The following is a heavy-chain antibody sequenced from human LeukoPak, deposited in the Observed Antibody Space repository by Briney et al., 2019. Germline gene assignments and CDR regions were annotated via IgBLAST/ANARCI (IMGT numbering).Heavy chain of an antibody. Sequence: ASVKVSCKASGGTFSSYAISWVRQAPGQGLEWMGRIIPILGIANYAQKFQGRVTITADKSTSTAYMELSSLRSEDTAVYYCARGYSDGTAAYYFVFWGQGTLVTVSS. CDR2: IIPILGIA. V-gene: IGHV1-69*04. CDR1: GGTFSSYA. CDR3: ARGYSDGTAAYYFVF. J-gene: IGHJ4*02. D-gene: IGHD3-22*01.